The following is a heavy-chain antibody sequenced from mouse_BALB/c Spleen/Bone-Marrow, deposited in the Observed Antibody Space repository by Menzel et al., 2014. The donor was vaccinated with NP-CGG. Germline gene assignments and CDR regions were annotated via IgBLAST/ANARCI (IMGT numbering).Heavy chain of an antibody. CDR3: AGEVATDWSLDA. CDR2: IWGGGST. Sequence: VQLQQSGPGLVAPSQSLSITCTVSGFPLSRYSVHWVRQPPGKGLEWLGMIWGGGSTDYNSALKSRLSISKDNSKSXVFLKMNGLQTDDTAMYYGAGEVATDWSLDAGGAGTTVTVSS. CDR1: GFPLSRYS. J-gene: IGHJ1*01. V-gene: IGHV2-6-4*01. D-gene: IGHD1-1*01.